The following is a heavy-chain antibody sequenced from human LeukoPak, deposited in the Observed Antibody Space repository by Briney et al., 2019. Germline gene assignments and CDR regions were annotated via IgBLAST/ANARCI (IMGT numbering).Heavy chain of an antibody. V-gene: IGHV3-11*01. CDR1: VFTFSDYY. CDR3: ARGGRRWLQLLGFVGDGLFDY. D-gene: IGHD5-24*01. J-gene: IGHJ4*02. Sequence: GGSLRLSCAASVFTFSDYYMSWIRQAPGKGLEWVSYISSSGSTIYYEDSVKGRFTISRDNAKNSLYLQMNSLRAEDTAVYYCARGGRRWLQLLGFVGDGLFDYWGQGTLVTVSS. CDR2: ISSSGSTI.